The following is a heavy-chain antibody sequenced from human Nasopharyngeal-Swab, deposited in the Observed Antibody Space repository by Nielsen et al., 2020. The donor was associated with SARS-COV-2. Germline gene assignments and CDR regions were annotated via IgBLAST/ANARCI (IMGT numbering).Heavy chain of an antibody. J-gene: IGHJ6*02. CDR1: GFTFSTYS. CDR2: IRSSSSYI. D-gene: IGHD6-19*01. V-gene: IGHV3-21*01. Sequence: GESLKISCAASGFTFSTYSMNWVRQAPGKRLEWVSSIRSSSSYIYYADSVKGRFTISRDNAKNSLYLQMNSLRAEDTAVYYCAKSSSGWYQRYSYGMDVWGQGTTATVSS. CDR3: AKSSSGWYQRYSYGMDV.